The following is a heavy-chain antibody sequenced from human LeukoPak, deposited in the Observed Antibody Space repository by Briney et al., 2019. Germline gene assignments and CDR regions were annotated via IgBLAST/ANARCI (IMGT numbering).Heavy chain of an antibody. D-gene: IGHD5-18*01. CDR3: AGGRAMVTDAFDI. CDR1: GGSFSGYY. V-gene: IGHV4-34*01. J-gene: IGHJ3*02. CDR2: INHSGSS. Sequence: PSETLSLTCAVYGGSFSGYYWSWIRQSPGKGLEWIGEINHSGSSNNNLSLKSRVTMSVDTSKNQFFLKLTSVTAADTAVYYCAGGRAMVTDAFDIWGQGTMVTVSS.